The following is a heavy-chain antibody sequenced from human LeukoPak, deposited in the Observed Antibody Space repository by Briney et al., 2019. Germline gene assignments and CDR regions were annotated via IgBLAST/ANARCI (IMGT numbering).Heavy chain of an antibody. CDR3: ARDLVAGPYYYYGMDV. J-gene: IGHJ6*02. V-gene: IGHV4-4*07. CDR2: IYTSGST. Sequence: PSETLSLTCTVSGGSISSYYWSWLRQPAGKGLEWIGRIYTSGSTNYNPSLKSRVTMSVDTSKNQFSLKLSSVTAADTAVYYCARDLVAGPYYYYGMDVWGQGTTVTVSS. CDR1: GGSISSYY. D-gene: IGHD6-19*01.